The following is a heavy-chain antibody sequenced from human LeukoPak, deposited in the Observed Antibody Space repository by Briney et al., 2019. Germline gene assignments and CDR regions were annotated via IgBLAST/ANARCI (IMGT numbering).Heavy chain of an antibody. CDR3: ARLWFGELVTDS. Sequence: SETLSLTCAVYGGSFSGYYWSWIRQPPGKGLEWIGEINHSGSTNYNPSLKSRVAISVDTSKNQFSLKLRSVTAADTAVYYCARLWFGELVTDSWGQGTLVTVSS. CDR2: INHSGST. D-gene: IGHD3-10*01. V-gene: IGHV4-34*01. CDR1: GGSFSGYY. J-gene: IGHJ4*02.